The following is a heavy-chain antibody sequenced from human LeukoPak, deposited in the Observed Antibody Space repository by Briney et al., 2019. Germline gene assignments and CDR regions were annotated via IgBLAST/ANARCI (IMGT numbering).Heavy chain of an antibody. CDR3: ARGVLVNYHYYFDY. CDR1: GGSFSGYY. CDR2: INHSGST. D-gene: IGHD4-11*01. Sequence: PSETLSLTCAVYGGSFSGYYWSWIRQPPGKGLEWIGEINHSGSTNYNPSLKSRVTISVDTSKNQFSLKLSSVTAADTAVYYCARGVLVNYHYYFDYWGQGTLVTVSS. J-gene: IGHJ4*02. V-gene: IGHV4-34*01.